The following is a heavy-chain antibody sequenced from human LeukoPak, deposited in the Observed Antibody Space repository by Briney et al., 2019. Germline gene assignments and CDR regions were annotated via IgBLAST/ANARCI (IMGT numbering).Heavy chain of an antibody. J-gene: IGHJ4*02. CDR2: TYYRSKWYH. CDR3: ARFLGIGSQRYYFDS. Sequence: QTLSLTCAISGDTVSSNSAAWSWIRQSPSRGLEWLGRTYYRSKWYHDYAVSVRSRVTVNPDTSKNQFSLQLNSVTPEDTAVYYCARFLGIGSQRYYFDSWGQGTLVTVSS. CDR1: GDTVSSNSAA. V-gene: IGHV6-1*01. D-gene: IGHD6-19*01.